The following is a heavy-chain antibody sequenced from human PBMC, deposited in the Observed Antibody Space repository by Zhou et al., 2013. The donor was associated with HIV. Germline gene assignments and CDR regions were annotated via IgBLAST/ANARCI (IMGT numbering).Heavy chain of an antibody. V-gene: IGHV1-2*02. J-gene: IGHJ6*02. CDR2: INPNSGGT. CDR1: GYTFTAYY. CDR3: ARDPSPLADLTLDV. Sequence: QVQLVQSGAEVQKPGASVKVSCKASGYTFTAYYIHWVRQAPGQGLEWMGWINPNSGGTNYAQNFQGRVTMTSDTSISTAYVELSRLKYDDTAMYYCARDPSPLADLTLDVWGQGP. D-gene: IGHD6-13*01.